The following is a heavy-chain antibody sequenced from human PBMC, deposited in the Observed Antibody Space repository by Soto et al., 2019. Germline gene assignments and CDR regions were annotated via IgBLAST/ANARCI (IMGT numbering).Heavy chain of an antibody. D-gene: IGHD3-22*01. V-gene: IGHV1-69*01. CDR1: GGSFNRHT. Sequence: QVQLVQSWAEVRKPGSSVRVSCKASGGSFNRHTISWVRQAPGQGLELMGGIIPIFGTANHAQKFQGIVTIIADESTRPVHRELSSLRSDDTAIYYCARGWGYDSTDYYYAYWGQRTLVIVAS. CDR2: IIPIFGTA. J-gene: IGHJ4*02. CDR3: ARGWGYDSTDYYYAY.